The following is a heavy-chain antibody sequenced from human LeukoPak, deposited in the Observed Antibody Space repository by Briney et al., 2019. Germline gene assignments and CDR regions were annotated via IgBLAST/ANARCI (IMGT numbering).Heavy chain of an antibody. V-gene: IGHV1-69*13. CDR3: ARGAFYYDSSGYYLAASFDY. CDR2: IIPIFGAA. CDR1: GGTFSSYA. Sequence: GASVKVSCKSSGGTFSSYAITWVRQAPGQGLEWMGGIIPIFGAAKYAQKFQGRVTIIADESTSIAYMELSSLRSEDTAVYYCARGAFYYDSSGYYLAASFDYWGQGTLVTVSS. D-gene: IGHD3-22*01. J-gene: IGHJ4*02.